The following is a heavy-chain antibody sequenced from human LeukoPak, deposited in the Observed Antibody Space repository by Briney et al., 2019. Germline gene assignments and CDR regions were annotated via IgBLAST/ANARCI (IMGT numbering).Heavy chain of an antibody. CDR2: ISAYNGNT. V-gene: IGHV1-18*01. D-gene: IGHD2-2*01. J-gene: IGHJ3*02. Sequence: ASVKVSCKASGYTFTSYGISWVRQAPGQGLEWMGWISAYNGNTNYAQKLQGRVTMTTDTSTSTAYMELRSLRSDDTAVYYCAFTLGYCSSTSCLADAFDIWGQGTMVTVSS. CDR3: AFTLGYCSSTSCLADAFDI. CDR1: GYTFTSYG.